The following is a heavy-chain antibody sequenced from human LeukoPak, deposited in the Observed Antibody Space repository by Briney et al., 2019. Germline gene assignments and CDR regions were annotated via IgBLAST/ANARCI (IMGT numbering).Heavy chain of an antibody. Sequence: GGSLRLSCAASGFTFSSYSMNWVRQAPGKGLEWVSSISSSSSYIYYADSVKGRFTISRDNAKNSLYLQMNSLRAEDTAVYYCAREGGWTNWFDPWGQGTLVTVSS. D-gene: IGHD6-19*01. CDR2: ISSSSSYI. J-gene: IGHJ5*02. CDR1: GFTFSSYS. V-gene: IGHV3-21*01. CDR3: AREGGWTNWFDP.